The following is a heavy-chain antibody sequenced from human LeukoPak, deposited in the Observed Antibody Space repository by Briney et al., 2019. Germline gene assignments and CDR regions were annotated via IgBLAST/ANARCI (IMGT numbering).Heavy chain of an antibody. V-gene: IGHV5-51*01. D-gene: IGHD2-2*01. CDR3: ARLGGYCSSTRCYPDY. CDR1: GYSFTSYW. CDR2: IYPGDSDT. J-gene: IGHJ4*02. Sequence: GESLKISCKVSGYSFTSYWIGWVRQMPGKGLEWMGIIYPGDSDTRYSPSFQDQVTISADKSITTAYLQWSSLKASDTAMYYCARLGGYCSSTRCYPDYWGQGTPVTVSS.